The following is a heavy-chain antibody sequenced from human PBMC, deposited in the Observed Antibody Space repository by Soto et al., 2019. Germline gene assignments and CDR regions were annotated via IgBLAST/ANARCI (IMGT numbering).Heavy chain of an antibody. D-gene: IGHD3-10*01. J-gene: IGHJ4*02. CDR1: GVTFSSYA. CDR2: ISGSGGST. V-gene: IGHV3-23*01. CDR3: AKGIWFGATSGY. Sequence: EVQLLESGGGLVQPGGALRLSCAASGVTFSSYAMSCVRQAPGKGLEWVSAISGSGGSTYYADSVKGRFTISRDNSKNTLYLQMNSLRAEDTAVYYCAKGIWFGATSGYWGQVTLVTVSS.